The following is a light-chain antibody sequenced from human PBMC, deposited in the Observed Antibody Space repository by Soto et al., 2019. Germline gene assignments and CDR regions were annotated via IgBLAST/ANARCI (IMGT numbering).Light chain of an antibody. Sequence: HSVLTQPPSVSGSPGQSVTISCTGTSADVGIYNRVAWYQQPPGTSPKLVICDVSNRPSGVPDRFSGSKSGSTASLTISGLQAEDEADYYCSSYTTSNTYVFGTGTKVTVL. V-gene: IGLV2-18*02. CDR3: SSYTTSNTYV. J-gene: IGLJ1*01. CDR1: SADVGIYNR. CDR2: DVS.